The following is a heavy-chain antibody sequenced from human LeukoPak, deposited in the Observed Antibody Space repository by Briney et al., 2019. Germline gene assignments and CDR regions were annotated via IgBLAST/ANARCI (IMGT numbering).Heavy chain of an antibody. CDR2: IYYSGST. Sequence: SETLSLTCTVSGDSISSSSYFWGWIRQSPGKGLEWIGSIYYSGSTYYNPSLKSRVTISVDTSKNQFSLKLSSVTAADTAVYYCARLGGSSSSHWFDPWGQGTLVTVSS. J-gene: IGHJ5*02. V-gene: IGHV4-39*07. CDR1: GDSISSSSYF. D-gene: IGHD6-6*01. CDR3: ARLGGSSSSHWFDP.